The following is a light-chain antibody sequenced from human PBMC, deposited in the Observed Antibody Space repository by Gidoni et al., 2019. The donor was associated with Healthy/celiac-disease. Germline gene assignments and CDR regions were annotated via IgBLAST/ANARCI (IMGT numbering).Light chain of an antibody. CDR3: DSRDSSDNHRV. Sequence: SSELTQDPAVSVALGQTVRITCQGDSLRSYYASWYQQKPGQAPVLVIYGKYNRPSGIPDRFSGSSSGNAASLTIAGAQAEDEADYYCDSRDSSDNHRVFGGGTKLTVL. V-gene: IGLV3-19*01. CDR1: SLRSYY. CDR2: GKY. J-gene: IGLJ3*02.